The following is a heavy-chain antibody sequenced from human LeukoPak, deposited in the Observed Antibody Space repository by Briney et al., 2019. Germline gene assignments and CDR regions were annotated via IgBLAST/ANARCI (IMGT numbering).Heavy chain of an antibody. V-gene: IGHV1-69*06. CDR3: ARARSSFLYYFDY. Sequence: SVKVSCKASGGTFSSYAISWVRQAPGQGLEWMGGIIPIFGTANYAQKFQGRVTITADKSTSTAYMELSSLRSEDTAVYYCARARSSFLYYFDYWGKGTLVTVSS. CDR1: GGTFSSYA. D-gene: IGHD6-13*01. J-gene: IGHJ4*02. CDR2: IIPIFGTA.